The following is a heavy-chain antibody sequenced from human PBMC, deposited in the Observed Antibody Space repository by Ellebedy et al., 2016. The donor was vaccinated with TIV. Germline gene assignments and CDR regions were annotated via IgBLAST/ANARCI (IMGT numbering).Heavy chain of an antibody. J-gene: IGHJ5*02. D-gene: IGHD3-10*01. CDR3: ARWFGELLYVRWFDP. V-gene: IGHV4-39*01. CDR2: IYYSGST. CDR1: GGSFSCSSCY. Sequence: SETLSLTCTVSGGSFSCSSCYWGWIRQPPGKGLEWIGSIYYSGSTYYNPSLKSRVTISVDTSKNQFSLRLSSVTAADTAVYYCARWFGELLYVRWFDPWGQGTLVTVSS.